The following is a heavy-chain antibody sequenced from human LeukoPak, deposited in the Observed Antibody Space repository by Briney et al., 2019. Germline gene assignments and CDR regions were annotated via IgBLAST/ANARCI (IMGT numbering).Heavy chain of an antibody. CDR1: GGSISSDY. Sequence: SETLTLTCTVSGGSISSDYWSWIRQPPGKGLEWIGHIYYSGNTNYNPSLTSRATISVDTSKKQFSLTLSSVTAADTAVYYCARRSMVRTVGYYYGMDVWGQGTTVTVSS. CDR2: IYYSGNT. V-gene: IGHV4-59*08. J-gene: IGHJ6*02. D-gene: IGHD4/OR15-4a*01. CDR3: ARRSMVRTVGYYYGMDV.